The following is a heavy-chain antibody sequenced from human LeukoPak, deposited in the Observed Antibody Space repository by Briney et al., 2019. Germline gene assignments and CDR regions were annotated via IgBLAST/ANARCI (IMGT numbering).Heavy chain of an antibody. Sequence: SVKVSCKASGGTFGSYAISWVRQAPGQGLEWMGGIIPIFGTANYAQKFQGRVTITTDESTSTAYMELSSLRSEDTAVYYCARAREMATVNWFDPRGQGTLVTVSS. J-gene: IGHJ5*02. CDR3: ARAREMATVNWFDP. CDR1: GGTFGSYA. D-gene: IGHD5-24*01. V-gene: IGHV1-69*05. CDR2: IIPIFGTA.